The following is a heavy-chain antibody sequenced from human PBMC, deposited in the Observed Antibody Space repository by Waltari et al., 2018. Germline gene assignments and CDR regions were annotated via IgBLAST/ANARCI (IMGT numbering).Heavy chain of an antibody. V-gene: IGHV3-30*18. CDR3: AKEGGAVGRKYYYDYMDV. D-gene: IGHD6-19*01. J-gene: IGHJ6*03. CDR2: IWYDGSNK. Sequence: QVQLVESGGGVVQPGRSLSLSCAASGFTFSSYGMHWVRQAPAKGLEWVAVIWYDGSNKYYGDSVKGRFTISRDNSKNTLYLQMKSLRAEDTAVDYGAKEGGAVGRKYYYDYMDVWGKGTTVTVSS. CDR1: GFTFSSYG.